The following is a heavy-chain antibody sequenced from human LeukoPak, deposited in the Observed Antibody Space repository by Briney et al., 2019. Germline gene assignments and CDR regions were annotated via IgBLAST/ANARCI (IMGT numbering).Heavy chain of an antibody. CDR1: GFTFSDYY. CDR2: ISSSGSTI. CDR3: ARDRSLYCSSTSCYPDRYFDL. J-gene: IGHJ2*01. D-gene: IGHD2-2*01. Sequence: GGSLRLSCAASGFTFSDYYMSWIRQAPGKGLERVSYISSSGSTIYYADSVKGRFTISRDNAKNSLYLQMNSLRAEDTAVYYCARDRSLYCSSTSCYPDRYFDLWGRGILVTVSS. V-gene: IGHV3-11*04.